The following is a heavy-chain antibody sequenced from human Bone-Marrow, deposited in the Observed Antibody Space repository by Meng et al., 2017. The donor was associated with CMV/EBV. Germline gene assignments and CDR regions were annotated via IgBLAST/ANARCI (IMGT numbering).Heavy chain of an antibody. J-gene: IGHJ5*02. CDR2: INHSGST. V-gene: IGHV4-34*01. CDR3: ARGGLRRNWFDP. CDR1: GGSFSGYY. D-gene: IGHD2-21*01. Sequence: SQTLSLTWAVYGGSFSGYYWSWIRQPPGKGLEWIGEINHSGSTNYNPSLKSRVTISVDTSKNQFSLKMRSLTAADTAVYYCARGGLRRNWFDPWGQGTLVTVSS.